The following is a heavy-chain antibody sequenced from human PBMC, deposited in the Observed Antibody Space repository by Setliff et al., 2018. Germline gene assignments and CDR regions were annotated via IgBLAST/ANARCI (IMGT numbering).Heavy chain of an antibody. CDR3: ARELRSPYWHLDS. CDR2: ISAYNDNT. D-gene: IGHD3-16*01. J-gene: IGHJ5*01. Sequence: ASVKVSCKASGYMFRSYGISWMRQAPGQGFEWMGWISAYNDNTKSAQKFQGRVTITADESTSTGYMELRSLRSDDTAVYYCARELRSPYWHLDSWGQGTQVTVSS. CDR1: GYMFRSYG. V-gene: IGHV1-18*04.